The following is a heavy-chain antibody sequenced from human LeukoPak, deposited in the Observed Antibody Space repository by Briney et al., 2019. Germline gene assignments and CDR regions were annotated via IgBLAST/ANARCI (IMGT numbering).Heavy chain of an antibody. V-gene: IGHV1-18*01. D-gene: IGHD2-15*01. Sequence: ASAKVSCKASGYTFTSYGISWVRQAPGQGLDWVVWISAYNGNTNYARKLQGRVTMTTDTSTSTAYMELRSLRSDDTAVYYCARASQLAARSNWFDPWGQGTLVTVSS. J-gene: IGHJ5*02. CDR1: GYTFTSYG. CDR3: ARASQLAARSNWFDP. CDR2: ISAYNGNT.